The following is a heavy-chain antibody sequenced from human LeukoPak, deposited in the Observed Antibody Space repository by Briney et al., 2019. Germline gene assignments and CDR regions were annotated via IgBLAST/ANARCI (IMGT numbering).Heavy chain of an antibody. CDR2: ISYDGSNK. D-gene: IGHD6-6*01. CDR3: AKAPIKYTTSSDAFDI. Sequence: GGSLRLSCAASGFTFSSYAMHWVRQAPGKGLEWVAVISYDGSNKYYADSVKGRFTISRDNSKNTLYLQMSSLRAEDTAVYYCAKAPIKYTTSSDAFDIWGQGTMVTVSS. CDR1: GFTFSSYA. V-gene: IGHV3-30-3*01. J-gene: IGHJ3*02.